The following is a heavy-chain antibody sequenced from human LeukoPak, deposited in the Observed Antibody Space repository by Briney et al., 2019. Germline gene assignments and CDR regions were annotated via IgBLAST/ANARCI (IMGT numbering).Heavy chain of an antibody. Sequence: GGSLRLSCAASGFTFSSYSMNWVRQAPGKGLEWVAVIWYDGSNKYYADSVKGRFTISRDNAKNSLYLQMNSLRAEDTAVYYCARDRGYYDSSGYSYWGQGTLVTVSS. CDR3: ARDRGYYDSSGYSY. J-gene: IGHJ4*02. CDR2: IWYDGSNK. CDR1: GFTFSSYS. V-gene: IGHV3-33*08. D-gene: IGHD3-22*01.